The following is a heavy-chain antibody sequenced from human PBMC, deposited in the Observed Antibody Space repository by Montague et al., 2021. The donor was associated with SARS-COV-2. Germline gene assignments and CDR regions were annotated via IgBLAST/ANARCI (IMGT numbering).Heavy chain of an antibody. Sequence: SETLSLTCTASGGSISSYYWYWIRKPQGKGLGWNGYIYYSERTNYNPSLKSRVTISVDTSKNQFSLKLSSVTAADTAVYYCARGGGSGYRYYFDYWGQGSLVTVSS. CDR3: ARGGGSGYRYYFDY. CDR1: GGSISSYY. V-gene: IGHV4-59*01. D-gene: IGHD3-22*01. CDR2: IYYSERT. J-gene: IGHJ4*02.